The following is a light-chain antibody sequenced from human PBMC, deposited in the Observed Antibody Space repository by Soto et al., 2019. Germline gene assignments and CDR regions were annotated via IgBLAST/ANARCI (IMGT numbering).Light chain of an antibody. CDR3: SSYAGSTPYV. J-gene: IGLJ1*01. V-gene: IGLV2-8*01. CDR2: EVT. CDR1: SSDVGGYNY. Sequence: QSALTQPPSASGSPGQSVTISCTGTSSDVGGYNYVSWYQQHPGKVPKLMIYEVTKRPSGVPDRFSGSKSGNTAFLTVSGLQAEDEADYYCSSYAGSTPYVFGTGTKLTIL.